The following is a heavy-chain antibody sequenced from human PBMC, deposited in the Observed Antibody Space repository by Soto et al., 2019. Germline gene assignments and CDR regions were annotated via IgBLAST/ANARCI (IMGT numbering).Heavy chain of an antibody. CDR3: AKEISSGWYGVGD. J-gene: IGHJ4*02. CDR2: ISVSGGST. CDR1: GFTFRSYA. Sequence: VQLLESGGGLVQTGGSLRISCVASGFTFRSYAMTWVRQAPGKGLEWVASISVSGGSTYYADSVNGRFTISRDNSKNTLYLQMNSLRAEETAVYYCAKEISSGWYGVGDWGQGTLVTVSS. V-gene: IGHV3-23*01. D-gene: IGHD6-19*01.